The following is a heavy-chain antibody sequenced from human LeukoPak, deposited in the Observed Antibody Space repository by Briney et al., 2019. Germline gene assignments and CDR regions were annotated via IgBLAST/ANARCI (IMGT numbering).Heavy chain of an antibody. CDR2: ISGSGDST. J-gene: IGHJ6*02. D-gene: IGHD2-2*01. V-gene: IGHV3-23*01. CDR3: AKDGKEDIVVVPAAKTYGMDV. Sequence: GALRLSCAASGFTFSTYAVNWVRKAPGKGLEWVSTISGSGDSTYYADSVKGRFTISRDNSKSTLYLQMNSLRAEDTAVYYCAKDGKEDIVVVPAAKTYGMDVWGQGTTVTVSS. CDR1: GFTFSTYA.